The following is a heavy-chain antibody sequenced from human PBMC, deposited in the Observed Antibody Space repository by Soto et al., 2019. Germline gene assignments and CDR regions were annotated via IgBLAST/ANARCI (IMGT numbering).Heavy chain of an antibody. J-gene: IGHJ3*02. CDR3: ARGRGYCSGGSCPGAFDI. CDR1: GGSFSGYY. D-gene: IGHD2-15*01. Sequence: SETLSLTCAVYGGSFSGYYWSWIRQPPGKGLEWIGEINHSGSTNYNPSLKSRVTISVDTSKNQFSLKLSSVTAADTAVYYCARGRGYCSGGSCPGAFDIWGQGTMVT. CDR2: INHSGST. V-gene: IGHV4-34*01.